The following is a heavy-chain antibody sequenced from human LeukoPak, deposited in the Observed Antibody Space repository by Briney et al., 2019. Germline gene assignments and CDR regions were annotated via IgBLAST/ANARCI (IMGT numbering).Heavy chain of an antibody. CDR2: IYHSGST. D-gene: IGHD3-22*01. V-gene: IGHV4-4*02. J-gene: IGHJ6*02. Sequence: SETLSLTCAVSGGSISSSNWWSWVRQPPGKGLEWIGEIYHSGSTNYNPSLKSRVTISVDKSKNQFSLKLSSVTAADTAVYYCASSAPFYYYDSSGYDLYGMDVWGQGTTVTVSS. CDR1: GGSISSSNW. CDR3: ASSAPFYYYDSSGYDLYGMDV.